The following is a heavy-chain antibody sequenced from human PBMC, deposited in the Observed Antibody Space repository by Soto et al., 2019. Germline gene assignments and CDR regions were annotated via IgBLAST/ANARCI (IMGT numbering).Heavy chain of an antibody. CDR1: GYSFPIEW. V-gene: IGHV5-51*01. Sequence: HGESLKISCKGSGYSFPIEWIGWVRQMPGKGLEWMGSIYPADSDTRYSPSFQGQVTISADKSIRTAYLEWSSLKASDSGVYYCARXPHSTTSYYDYPSGMDVWGQGTTVTVSS. CDR2: IYPADSDT. D-gene: IGHD3-10*01. CDR3: ARXPHSTTSYYDYPSGMDV. J-gene: IGHJ6*02.